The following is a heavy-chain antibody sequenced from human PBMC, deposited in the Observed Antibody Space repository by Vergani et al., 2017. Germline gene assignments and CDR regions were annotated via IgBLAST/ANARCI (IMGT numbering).Heavy chain of an antibody. J-gene: IGHJ4*02. CDR3: ANIVVVSGSDY. CDR1: GFTFSSYG. Sequence: QVQLVESGGSVVQPGRSLRLSCAASGFTFSSYGMHWVRQAPGKGLEWVAVISYDGSNKYYADSVKGRFTISRDNSKNTLYLQMNSLRAEDTAVYYCANIVVVSGSDYWGQGTLVTVSS. V-gene: IGHV3-30*18. D-gene: IGHD2-21*01. CDR2: ISYDGSNK.